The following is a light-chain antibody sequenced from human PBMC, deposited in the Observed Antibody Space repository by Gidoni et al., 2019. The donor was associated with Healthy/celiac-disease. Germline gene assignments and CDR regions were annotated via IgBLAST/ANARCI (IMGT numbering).Light chain of an antibody. Sequence: VQMNQSPSSLSASVGDRVTITCRASQGISTYLAWFQQNPGKSPNSLIYAASTLQSGVPSKFSGSGSGTDFTLTISSLQPEDFATYYCQQYNSYPLTFGGGTKVEIK. CDR2: AAS. CDR3: QQYNSYPLT. CDR1: QGISTY. V-gene: IGKV1-16*02. J-gene: IGKJ4*01.